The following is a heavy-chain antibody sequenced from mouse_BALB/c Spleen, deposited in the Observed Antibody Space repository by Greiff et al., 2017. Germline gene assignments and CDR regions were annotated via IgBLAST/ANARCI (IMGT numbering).Heavy chain of an antibody. V-gene: IGHV7-3*02. J-gene: IGHJ1*01. D-gene: IGHD2-14*01. CDR3: ARDRYDWYFDV. CDR1: GFTFTDYY. CDR2: IRNKANGYTT. Sequence: DVKLVESGGGLVQPGGSLRLSCATSGFTFTDYYMSWVRQPPGKALEWLGFIRNKANGYTTEYSASVKGRFTISRDNSQSILYLQMNTLRAEDSATYYCARDRYDWYFDVWGAGTTVTVSS.